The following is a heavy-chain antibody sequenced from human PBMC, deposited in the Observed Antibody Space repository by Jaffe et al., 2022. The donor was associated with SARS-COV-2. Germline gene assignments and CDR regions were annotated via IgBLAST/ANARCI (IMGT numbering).Heavy chain of an antibody. D-gene: IGHD2-2*01. Sequence: QVQLVESGGGVVQPGRSLRLSCAASGFTFSSYTMNWVRQAPGKGLEWVALISHDVINQDYADSVKGRFTISRDNSMNTLYLQMDSLRADDTAVYYCARVCRSTTCHEFDYWGQGTLVTVSS. V-gene: IGHV3-30-3*01. CDR2: ISHDVINQ. CDR3: ARVCRSTTCHEFDY. CDR1: GFTFSSYT. J-gene: IGHJ4*02.